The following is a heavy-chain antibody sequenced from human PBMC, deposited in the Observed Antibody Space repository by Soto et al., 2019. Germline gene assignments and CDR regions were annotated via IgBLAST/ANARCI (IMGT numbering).Heavy chain of an antibody. CDR3: ARQTTVVPYFFDC. CDR2: IYSGGST. CDR1: GFTVSSNY. J-gene: IGHJ4*02. D-gene: IGHD4-17*01. V-gene: IGHV3-66*04. Sequence: PGGSLRLSCAASGFTVSSNYMSWVRQAPGKGLEWVSVIYSGGSTYYADSVKGRFTISRDNSKNTLYLQMNSLRAEDTAVYYCARQTTVVPYFFDCWGQRTMDTVSS.